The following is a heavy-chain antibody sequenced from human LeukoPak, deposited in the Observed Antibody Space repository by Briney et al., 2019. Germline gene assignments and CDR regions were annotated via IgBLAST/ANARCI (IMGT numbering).Heavy chain of an antibody. CDR2: ISGSGGST. D-gene: IGHD2-2*02. Sequence: GGSLRLSCAASGFTFSSYAMSWVRQAPGKGLEWVSAISGSGGSTYYADSVKGRFTISRDNSKNTLYLQMNSLRAEDTTVFYCARGGGYCTGPSCYTFDYWGQGTLVTVSS. J-gene: IGHJ4*02. CDR3: ARGGGYCTGPSCYTFDY. V-gene: IGHV3-23*01. CDR1: GFTFSSYA.